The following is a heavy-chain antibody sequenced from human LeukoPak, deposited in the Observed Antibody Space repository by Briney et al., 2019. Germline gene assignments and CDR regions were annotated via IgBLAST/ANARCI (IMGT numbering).Heavy chain of an antibody. D-gene: IGHD3-10*01. V-gene: IGHV4-39*07. Sequence: SETLSLTCTVSGGSISTNNYYWGWIRQPSGKGLEWIGNIFYSGSTYYSPSLKSRVTISLDTSRNQFSLKLNSVTAADTAVYYCAKVAKYYYGSETYFFFEDWGQGTLVTVSS. J-gene: IGHJ4*02. CDR3: AKVAKYYYGSETYFFFED. CDR2: IFYSGST. CDR1: GGSISTNNYY.